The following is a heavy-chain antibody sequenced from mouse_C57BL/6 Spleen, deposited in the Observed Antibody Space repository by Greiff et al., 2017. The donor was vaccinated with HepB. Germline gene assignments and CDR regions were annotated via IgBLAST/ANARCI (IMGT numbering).Heavy chain of an antibody. CDR1: GFTFSNYW. CDR2: IRLKSDNYAT. D-gene: IGHD2-1*01. J-gene: IGHJ3*01. Sequence: EVKLVESGGGLVQPGGSMKLSCVASGFTFSNYWMNWVRQSPEKGLEWVAQIRLKSDNYATHYAESVKGRFTISRDDSKSSVYLQMNNLRAEDTGIYYCTGGSHGNPWFAYWGQGTLVTVSA. V-gene: IGHV6-3*01. CDR3: TGGSHGNPWFAY.